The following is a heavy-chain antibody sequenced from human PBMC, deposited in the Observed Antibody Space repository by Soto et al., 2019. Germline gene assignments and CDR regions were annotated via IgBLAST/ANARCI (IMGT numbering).Heavy chain of an antibody. D-gene: IGHD3-10*01. CDR2: INPKSGGT. J-gene: IGHJ4*02. Sequence: QVQLVQSGAEVKKPGASVKVSCKASGYTFTGYYMHWVRQAPGQGLEWMGWINPKSGGTHYAQKVQGWVTMTSNTSISTANMELSRLRSDDTAVYYWARGCKHAMVRGVIISGFDYWGQGTLVTVSS. V-gene: IGHV1-2*04. CDR1: GYTFTGYY. CDR3: ARGCKHAMVRGVIISGFDY.